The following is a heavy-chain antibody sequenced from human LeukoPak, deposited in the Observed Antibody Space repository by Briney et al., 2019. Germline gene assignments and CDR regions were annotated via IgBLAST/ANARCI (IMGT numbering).Heavy chain of an antibody. CDR3: ARRITIFGVVDY. Sequence: PSETLSLTCTVSGGSISSYYWSWIRQPPGKGLEWIGYIYYSGSTYYNPSLKSRVTISVDTSKNQFSLKLSSVTAADTAVYYCARRITIFGVVDYWGQGTLVTVSS. J-gene: IGHJ4*02. V-gene: IGHV4-59*08. CDR1: GGSISSYY. CDR2: IYYSGST. D-gene: IGHD3-3*01.